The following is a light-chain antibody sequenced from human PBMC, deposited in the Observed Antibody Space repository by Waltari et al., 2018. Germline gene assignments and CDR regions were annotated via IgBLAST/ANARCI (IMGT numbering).Light chain of an antibody. Sequence: QSALTQPASVSGSPGQSITISCTGTSSDVGSYNLLSWYQQHPGKAPKLMIYEVSKRPSGVSNRFSGSKSGNTASLTISGLQAEDEADYYCCSYAGVVFGGGTKLTVL. CDR2: EVS. CDR1: SSDVGSYNL. CDR3: CSYAGVV. V-gene: IGLV2-23*02. J-gene: IGLJ2*01.